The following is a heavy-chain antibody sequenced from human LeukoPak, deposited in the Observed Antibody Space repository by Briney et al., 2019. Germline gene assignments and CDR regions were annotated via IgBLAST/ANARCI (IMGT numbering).Heavy chain of an antibody. V-gene: IGHV3-23*01. CDR2: ISGSGDTT. Sequence: PGGSLRLSCAASGFTFSNYAMRWVRQAPGKGLEWVSGISGSGDTTYYADSVKGRFTISRDNSKNTLHLQMNSLRAEDTAVYFCARRSGVAVAGAFDCWGQGTLVTVSS. D-gene: IGHD6-19*01. CDR3: ARRSGVAVAGAFDC. CDR1: GFTFSNYA. J-gene: IGHJ4*02.